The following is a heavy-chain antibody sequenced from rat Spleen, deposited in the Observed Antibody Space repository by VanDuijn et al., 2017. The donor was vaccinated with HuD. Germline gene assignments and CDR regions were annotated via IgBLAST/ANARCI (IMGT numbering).Heavy chain of an antibody. V-gene: IGHV2-63*01. CDR1: GFSLTSNS. CDR2: MWYDGDT. Sequence: QVQLKESGPGLVQPSQTLSLTCTVSGFSLTSNSVSWVRQPSGRGPEWMGRMWYDGDTAYNSTLAPRLTISRDTSKNHVFLEMNSLQTDDTATYYCTTGWGDYWGQGVMVTVSS. J-gene: IGHJ2*01. CDR3: TTGWGDY.